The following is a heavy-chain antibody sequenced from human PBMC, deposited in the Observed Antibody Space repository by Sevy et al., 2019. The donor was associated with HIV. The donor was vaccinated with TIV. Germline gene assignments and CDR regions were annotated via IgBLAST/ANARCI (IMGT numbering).Heavy chain of an antibody. J-gene: IGHJ6*02. D-gene: IGHD2-8*01. V-gene: IGHV3-30*18. CDR3: AKGSTDVLMVYVPYGMDV. CDR2: ISYDGSNK. CDR1: RFTFSSYG. Sequence: GGSLRLSCAASRFTFSSYGMHWVRQAPGKGLEWVAVISYDGSNKYYADSVKGRFTISRNNSKNTLYLQMNSLGAEETAVYYCAKGSTDVLMVYVPYGMDVWGQGTTVTVSS.